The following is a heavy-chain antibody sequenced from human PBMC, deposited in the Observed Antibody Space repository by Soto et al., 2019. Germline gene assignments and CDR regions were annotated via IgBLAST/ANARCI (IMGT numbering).Heavy chain of an antibody. CDR2: IIPIFGTA. Sequence: SVKVSCKASGGTFSSYAISWVRQAPGQGLEWMGGIIPIFGTANYAQKFQGRVTITADKSTSTAYMELSSLRSEDTAVYYCARDLMYYDILTGYHRVNYGMDVWGQGTTVTVSS. V-gene: IGHV1-69*06. CDR1: GGTFSSYA. CDR3: ARDLMYYDILTGYHRVNYGMDV. J-gene: IGHJ6*02. D-gene: IGHD3-9*01.